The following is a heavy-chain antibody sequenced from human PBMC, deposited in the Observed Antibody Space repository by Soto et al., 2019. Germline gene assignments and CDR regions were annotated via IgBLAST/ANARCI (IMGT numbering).Heavy chain of an antibody. D-gene: IGHD3-22*01. J-gene: IGHJ3*02. CDR1: GGTFSSYT. CDR3: ARVLDYYDSSGYPPWAFDI. V-gene: IGHV1-69*02. CDR2: IIPILGIA. Sequence: SVKVSCKASGGTFSSYTISWVRQAPGQGLEWMGRIIPILGIANYAQKFQGRVTITADKSTSTAYMGLSSLRSEDTAVYYCARVLDYYDSSGYPPWAFDIWGQGTMVTVSS.